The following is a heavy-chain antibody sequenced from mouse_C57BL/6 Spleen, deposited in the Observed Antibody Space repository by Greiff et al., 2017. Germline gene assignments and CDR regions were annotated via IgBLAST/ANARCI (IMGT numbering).Heavy chain of an antibody. Sequence: EVQLVESGGGLVKPGGSLKLSCAASGFTFSDYGMHWVRQAPEKGLEWVAYISSGSSTIYYADTVTGRFTISRDNAKNTLFLQMTSLRSEDTAMYYCARGSSLYAMDYWGQGTSVTVSS. CDR1: GFTFSDYG. CDR2: ISSGSSTI. CDR3: ARGSSLYAMDY. V-gene: IGHV5-17*01. J-gene: IGHJ4*01. D-gene: IGHD1-1*01.